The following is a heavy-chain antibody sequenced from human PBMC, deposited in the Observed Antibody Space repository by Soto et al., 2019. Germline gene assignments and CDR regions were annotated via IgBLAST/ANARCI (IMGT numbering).Heavy chain of an antibody. CDR1: GGSVSSGSYY. D-gene: IGHD4-17*01. Sequence: QLQLQESGPGLVKPSETLALTCTVSGGSVSSGSYYWSWIRQPPGKGMEWIGYIYYSGSTNYNPSLKIRGTVSVAKSKNQCSLKLSSVSAAETAVYYSARVLYGDYYFDYWGQGTVVTVPS. V-gene: IGHV4-61*01. CDR3: ARVLYGDYYFDY. CDR2: IYYSGST. J-gene: IGHJ4*02.